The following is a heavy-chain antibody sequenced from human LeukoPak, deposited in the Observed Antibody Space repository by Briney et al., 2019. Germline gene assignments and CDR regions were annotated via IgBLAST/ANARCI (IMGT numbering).Heavy chain of an antibody. J-gene: IGHJ4*02. V-gene: IGHV3-7*01. Sequence: PGGSLRLSCAGSGFSFSSYWMSWVRQAPGKGLEWVAYVWSDGSDTQYVGSMRGRSTVSKDNSENSLYLRLRSLRAEDTAVYNCATTTRSSSWDYWGQGTLVTVSS. CDR2: VWSDGSDT. D-gene: IGHD2-2*01. CDR1: GFSFSSYW. CDR3: ATTTRSSSWDY.